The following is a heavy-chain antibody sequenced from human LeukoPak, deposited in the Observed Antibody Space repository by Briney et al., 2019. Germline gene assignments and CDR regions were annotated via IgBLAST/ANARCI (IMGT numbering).Heavy chain of an antibody. D-gene: IGHD4-23*01. CDR1: GFTFSSYI. V-gene: IGHV3-48*04. Sequence: GGSLRLSCAASGFTFSSYIMNWVRQAPGKGLEGVSYISSSSSTIYYADSVKGRFTISRDNAKNSLYLQMNSLRAEDTAVYYCARDAVVTNFAYWGQGTLVTVSS. CDR2: ISSSSSTI. CDR3: ARDAVVTNFAY. J-gene: IGHJ4*02.